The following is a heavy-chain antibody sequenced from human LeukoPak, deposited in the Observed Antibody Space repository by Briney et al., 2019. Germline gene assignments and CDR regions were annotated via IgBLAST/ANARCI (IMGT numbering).Heavy chain of an antibody. D-gene: IGHD1-7*01. CDR2: INHSGST. CDR1: GGSFSGYY. J-gene: IGHJ5*02. CDR3: ARPRYNWNYVGGNWFDP. V-gene: IGHV4-34*01. Sequence: SETLSLTCTVYGGSFSGYYWSWIRQPPGKGLEWIGEINHSGSTNYNPSLKGRVTISVDTSKNQFSLKLSSVTAADTAVYYCARPRYNWNYVGGNWFDPWGQGTLVTVSS.